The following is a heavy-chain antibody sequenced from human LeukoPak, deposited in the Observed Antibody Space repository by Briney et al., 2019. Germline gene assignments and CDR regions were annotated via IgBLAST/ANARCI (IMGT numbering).Heavy chain of an antibody. CDR1: GGSISSYY. D-gene: IGHD6-19*01. Sequence: SETLSLTCTVSGGSISSYYWSWIRQPAGKGLEWIGRIYTSGSTNYNPSLKSRVTMSVDTSKNQFSLKLSSVTAADTAVYYCARDRARIAVAAEDAFDIWGQGTMVTVSS. CDR3: ARDRARIAVAAEDAFDI. V-gene: IGHV4-4*07. J-gene: IGHJ3*02. CDR2: IYTSGST.